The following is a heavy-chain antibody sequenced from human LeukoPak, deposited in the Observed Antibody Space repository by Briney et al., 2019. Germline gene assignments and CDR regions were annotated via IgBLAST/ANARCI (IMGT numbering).Heavy chain of an antibody. D-gene: IGHD6-13*01. CDR1: GFSLTSSGDA. CDR2: IFWDDDK. J-gene: IGHJ4*02. Sequence: SGPTLVKPTQALTLTCTFSGFSLTSSGDAVAWIRQPPGKALEWLALIFWDDDKRHSPSPKNRLTITKDTSKKQVVLTMTNMDPVDTATYYCAHRGIAAATYYFDYWGQGTLVTVSS. V-gene: IGHV2-5*02. CDR3: AHRGIAAATYYFDY.